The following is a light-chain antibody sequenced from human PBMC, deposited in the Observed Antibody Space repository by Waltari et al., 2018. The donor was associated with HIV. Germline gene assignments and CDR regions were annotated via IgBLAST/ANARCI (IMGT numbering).Light chain of an antibody. Sequence: QSALTQPASVSGSPGQSLTITCTGTSSDVGGYNYVSWYQRHPGKAPKLMIYDVSNRPSGVSNRFSGSKSGNTASLTISGLQAEDEADYYCSSYTSSSTRVFGGGTTVTVL. CDR1: SSDVGGYNY. V-gene: IGLV2-14*03. CDR3: SSYTSSSTRV. J-gene: IGLJ3*02. CDR2: DVS.